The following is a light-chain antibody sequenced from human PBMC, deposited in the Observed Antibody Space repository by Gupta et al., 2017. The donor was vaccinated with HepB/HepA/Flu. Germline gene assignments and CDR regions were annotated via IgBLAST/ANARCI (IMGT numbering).Light chain of an antibody. CDR1: SNDIGRHSY. Sequence: HSALTQPASVSGSPGQSITISCTGSSNDIGRHSYVSWYQQYPGGAPKLILSEVTNRPSGGSDRCSGAKSGNTASLTISALQPEDEADYYCSAHASVDFFGTGTNVTVL. J-gene: IGLJ1*01. CDR3: SAHASVDF. CDR2: EVT. V-gene: IGLV2-14*01.